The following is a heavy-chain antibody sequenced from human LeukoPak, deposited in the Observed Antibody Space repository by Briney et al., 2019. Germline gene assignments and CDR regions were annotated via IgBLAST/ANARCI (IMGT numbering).Heavy chain of an antibody. CDR3: ARGGKVRDAFDI. Sequence: SETLSLTCAVSGGSISSYYWSWIRQPPGKGLEWIGYIYDSGSTNYNPSLKSRVTISVDTSKNQFSLKLSSVTAADTAVYYCARGGKVRDAFDIWGQGTMVTVSS. V-gene: IGHV4-59*01. D-gene: IGHD3-16*01. CDR1: GGSISSYY. CDR2: IYDSGST. J-gene: IGHJ3*02.